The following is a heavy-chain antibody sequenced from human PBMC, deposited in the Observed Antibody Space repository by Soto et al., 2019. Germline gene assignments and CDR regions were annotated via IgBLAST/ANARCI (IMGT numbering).Heavy chain of an antibody. CDR2: IYSGGSI. D-gene: IGHD7-27*01. Sequence: QVQLQESGPGLVKPSQTLSLTCIVSGGSISNVNDCWSWIRQRPDKGLEWIGHIYSGGSIYNNPSXTXRVTILVDTSKNQFSLQLSAVSAADTAVYYCARGPSGDKVDYWGQGTLVTVSS. CDR1: GGSISNVNDC. CDR3: ARGPSGDKVDY. J-gene: IGHJ4*02. V-gene: IGHV4-30-4*01.